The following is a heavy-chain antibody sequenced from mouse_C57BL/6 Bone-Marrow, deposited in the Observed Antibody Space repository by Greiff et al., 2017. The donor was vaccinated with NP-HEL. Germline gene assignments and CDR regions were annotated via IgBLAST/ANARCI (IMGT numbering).Heavy chain of an antibody. D-gene: IGHD1-1*01. CDR2: INPNNGGT. J-gene: IGHJ1*03. V-gene: IGHV1-26*01. CDR3: ANYYGRYWYFDV. CDR1: GYTFTDYY. Sequence: VQLQQSGPELVKPGASVKISCKASGYTFTDYYMNWVKQSHGKSLEWIGDINPNNGGTSYNQKFKGKATLTVDKSSSTAYMELRSLTSEDSAVYYCANYYGRYWYFDVWGTGTTVTVSS.